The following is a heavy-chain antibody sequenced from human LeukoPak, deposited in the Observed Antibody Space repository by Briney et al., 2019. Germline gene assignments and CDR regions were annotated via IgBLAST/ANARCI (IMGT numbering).Heavy chain of an antibody. CDR2: ISTYNGNT. CDR3: ATPATFYGDTFDY. V-gene: IGHV1-18*01. D-gene: IGHD2/OR15-2a*01. Sequence: ASVKVSCKASGYTFTKYGITWVRQAPGQGLEWMGWISTYNGNTNYAQKLQGRVTMTTDTSTSTAYMELRSLRSEDTAVYYCATPATFYGDTFDYWGQGTLVTVSS. J-gene: IGHJ4*02. CDR1: GYTFTKYG.